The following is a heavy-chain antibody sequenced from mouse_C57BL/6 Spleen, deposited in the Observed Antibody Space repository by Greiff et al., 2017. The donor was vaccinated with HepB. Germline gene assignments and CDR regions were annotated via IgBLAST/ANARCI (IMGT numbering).Heavy chain of an antibody. D-gene: IGHD1-1*01. V-gene: IGHV10-1*01. CDR1: GFSFNTYA. Sequence: DVKLVESGGGLVQPKGSLKLSCAASGFSFNTYAMNWVRQAPGKGLEWVARIRSKSNNYATYYADSVKDRFTISRDDSESMLYLQMNNLKTEDTAMYYCVRQGITTVVMDYWGQGTSVTVSS. J-gene: IGHJ4*01. CDR2: IRSKSNNYAT. CDR3: VRQGITTVVMDY.